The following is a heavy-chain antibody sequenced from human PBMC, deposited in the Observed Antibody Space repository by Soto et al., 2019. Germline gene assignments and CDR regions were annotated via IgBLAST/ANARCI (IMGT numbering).Heavy chain of an antibody. J-gene: IGHJ4*02. CDR2: ISAYKGNT. Sequence: QVQLVQSGTGVKKPGASVRVSCKSSDYTFTSYGISWVRQAPGQGLERKGWISAYKGNTNYAQKLQGRVTMPTDTSTSTAYMVLRSRRSDDTAVYYCARDRGSYALYYGGQGTLVTVSS. CDR3: ARDRGSYALYY. D-gene: IGHD1-26*01. CDR1: DYTFTSYG. V-gene: IGHV1-18*01.